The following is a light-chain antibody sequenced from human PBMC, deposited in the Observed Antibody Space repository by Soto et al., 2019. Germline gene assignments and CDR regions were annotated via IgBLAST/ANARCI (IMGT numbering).Light chain of an antibody. V-gene: IGKV4-1*01. CDR1: LSVLYSSNNKNY. J-gene: IGKJ1*01. CDR3: QQYFSNPRT. Sequence: DIVMTQSPDSLAVSLGERATINCKSSLSVLYSSNNKNYLAWYQQKPGQPPKLLIYWASTRESGVPDRFSGSGSGTDFTLTISSLQAEDVAVYYCQQYFSNPRTFGQGTKVEIK. CDR2: WAS.